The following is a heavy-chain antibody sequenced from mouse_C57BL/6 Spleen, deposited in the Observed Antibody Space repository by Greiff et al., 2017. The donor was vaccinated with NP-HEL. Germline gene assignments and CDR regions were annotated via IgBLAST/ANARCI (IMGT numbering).Heavy chain of an antibody. CDR2: IRNKANGYTT. CDR1: GFTFTDYY. V-gene: IGHV7-3*01. D-gene: IGHD4-1*01. J-gene: IGHJ1*03. Sequence: EVKLVESGGGLVQPGGSLSLSCAASGFTFTDYYMSWVRQPPGKALEWLGFIRNKANGYTTEYSASVKGRFTISRDNSQSILYLQMKALRAEDSATYYCARQTGTYWYFDVWGTGTTVTVSS. CDR3: ARQTGTYWYFDV.